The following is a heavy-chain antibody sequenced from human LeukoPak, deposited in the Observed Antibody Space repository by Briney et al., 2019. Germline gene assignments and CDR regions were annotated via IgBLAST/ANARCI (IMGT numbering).Heavy chain of an antibody. V-gene: IGHV3-30*18. Sequence: GGSLRLSCAASGFTFIAYGMHWVRQAPGKGLEWVAVTSYDGRNKYYTGSVKGRFTISRDNSRNTLYLQLNSLTSEDTAMYYCAKGGGSGYGSGTLSDWGQGTLVTVSS. CDR1: GFTFIAYG. CDR2: TSYDGRNK. D-gene: IGHD3-10*01. J-gene: IGHJ4*02. CDR3: AKGGGSGYGSGTLSD.